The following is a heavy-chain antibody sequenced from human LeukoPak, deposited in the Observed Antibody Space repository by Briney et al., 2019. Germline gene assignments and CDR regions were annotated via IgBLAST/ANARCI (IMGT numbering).Heavy chain of an antibody. CDR3: ARDIPAPGICFDS. D-gene: IGHD6-13*01. Sequence: GGSLRLSCAASGFTFSSYAMHWVRQAPGKGLEWVANINQDGSEKYYVDSVKGRFTISRDNAKNSLYLQMNSLRAEDTAVYYCARDIPAPGICFDSWGQGTLVTVSS. CDR1: GFTFSSYA. V-gene: IGHV3-7*01. CDR2: INQDGSEK. J-gene: IGHJ4*02.